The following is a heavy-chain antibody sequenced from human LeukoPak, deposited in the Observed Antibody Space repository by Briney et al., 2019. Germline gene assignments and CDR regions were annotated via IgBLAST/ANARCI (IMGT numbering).Heavy chain of an antibody. Sequence: GESLKISCKGSGYNFTSYWVGWVRQMPGKGLQCLGTIYPGDSDTRYSPSFQGQVTISVDKSVSTAYLQWSSLKASDTAMYCCARSDSSGGARGIQYWGQGTPVTVSS. CDR3: ARSDSSGGARGIQY. J-gene: IGHJ1*01. CDR2: IYPGDSDT. V-gene: IGHV5-51*01. CDR1: GYNFTSYW. D-gene: IGHD3-22*01.